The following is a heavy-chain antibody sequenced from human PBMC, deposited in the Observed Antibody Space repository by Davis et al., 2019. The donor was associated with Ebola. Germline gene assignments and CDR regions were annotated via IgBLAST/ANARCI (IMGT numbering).Heavy chain of an antibody. V-gene: IGHV3-30*18. J-gene: IGHJ4*02. CDR2: ISTDGTNK. CDR1: GFTFSSFG. Sequence: GESLKISCAASGFTFSSFGMHWVRQAPGKGLEWVAVISTDGTNKYYSDSVKGRFTISRDNSKNTLSLQMNSLRAEDTAVYYCAKDFSSSWYAPLLGYWGQGTLVTVSS. CDR3: AKDFSSSWYAPLLGY. D-gene: IGHD6-13*01.